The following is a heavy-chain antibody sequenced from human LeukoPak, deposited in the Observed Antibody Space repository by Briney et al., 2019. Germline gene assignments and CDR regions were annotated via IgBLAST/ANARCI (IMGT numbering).Heavy chain of an antibody. CDR1: GYSVSSGYS. CDR2: VSHTGSN. V-gene: IGHV4-38-2*01. CDR3: ATGGRRQVAASYFDY. J-gene: IGHJ4*02. Sequence: SETLSLTCAVSGYSVSSGYSWAWIRQPPGKGLEWIGTVSHTGSNYYNPSLKSRVSLSLDTSKNHFSLTLNSMTAADTAVYFCATGGRRQVAASYFDYWGQGTLVTVFS. D-gene: IGHD2-15*01.